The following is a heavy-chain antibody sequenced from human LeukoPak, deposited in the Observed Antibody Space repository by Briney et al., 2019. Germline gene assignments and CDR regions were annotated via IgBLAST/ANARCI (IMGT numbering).Heavy chain of an antibody. CDR1: GFTFSSYG. J-gene: IGHJ4*02. Sequence: GGSLRLSCAASGFTFSSYGMHWVRQAPGKGLEWVAVIWYDGSNKYYADSVKGRFTISRDNSKNTLYLRMNSLRAEDTAVYYCAKFLQPYGSYLDYWGQGTLVTVSS. CDR3: AKFLQPYGSYLDY. V-gene: IGHV3-33*06. CDR2: IWYDGSNK. D-gene: IGHD3-10*01.